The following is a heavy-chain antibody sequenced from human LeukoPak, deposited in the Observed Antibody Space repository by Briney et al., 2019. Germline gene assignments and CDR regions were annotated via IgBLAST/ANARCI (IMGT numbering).Heavy chain of an antibody. Sequence: PGGSLRLSCAASGFTFSRHGIHWVRQAPGKGLEWVAVISYDGSNKYYADSVKGRFTISRDNSKNTLYLQMNSLRAEDTAVYYCAKDGSVLLWFGEPSGDAFDIWGQGTMVTVSS. D-gene: IGHD3-10*01. CDR1: GFTFSRHG. V-gene: IGHV3-30*18. J-gene: IGHJ3*02. CDR2: ISYDGSNK. CDR3: AKDGSVLLWFGEPSGDAFDI.